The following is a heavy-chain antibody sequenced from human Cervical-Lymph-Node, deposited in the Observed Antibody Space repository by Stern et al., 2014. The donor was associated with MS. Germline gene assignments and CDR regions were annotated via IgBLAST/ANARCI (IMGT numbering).Heavy chain of an antibody. CDR3: AKDRNRGYSYGYSYGMDV. CDR2: ISWNSGSI. Sequence: EEHLVESGGGLVQPGRSLRLSCAASGFTFDDYAMHWVRQAPGKGLEWVSGISWNSGSIGYADSVKGRFTISRDNAKNSLYLQMNSLRAEDTALYYCAKDRNRGYSYGYSYGMDVWGQGTTVTVSS. D-gene: IGHD5-18*01. J-gene: IGHJ6*02. V-gene: IGHV3-9*01. CDR1: GFTFDDYA.